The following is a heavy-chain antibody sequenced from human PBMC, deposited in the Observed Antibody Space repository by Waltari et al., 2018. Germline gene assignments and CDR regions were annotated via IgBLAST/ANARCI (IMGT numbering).Heavy chain of an antibody. J-gene: IGHJ4*02. CDR1: GCTFTDYW. CDR2: IHKDGSEK. Sequence: EVHLVESGGGVVQPGGSLRLSCAASGCTFTDYWMSWVRQAPGKGPEWVANIHKDGSEKNYVDYVKGRFTISRDNAKDSVYPQMNSLRADDTAMYYCVRDHWGPDYWGQGTLVTVSS. CDR3: VRDHWGPDY. D-gene: IGHD7-27*01. V-gene: IGHV3-7*01.